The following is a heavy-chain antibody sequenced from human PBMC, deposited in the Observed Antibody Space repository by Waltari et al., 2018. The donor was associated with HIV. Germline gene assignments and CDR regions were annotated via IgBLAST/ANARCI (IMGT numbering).Heavy chain of an antibody. Sequence: EVQLVESGGKLIQPGGTLRLSCAASGFSVSRTYMSWVREATGRGRVWGATIVASGGTDCGHPVKGRFTVSRANAANTLYLQIDNPGVDDTSGYFCARERSHDGLGMDVWSQGTTVIV. CDR1: GFSVSRTY. CDR3: ARERSHDGLGMDV. CDR2: IVASGGT. V-gene: IGHV3-53*01. J-gene: IGHJ6*02. D-gene: IGHD1-1*01.